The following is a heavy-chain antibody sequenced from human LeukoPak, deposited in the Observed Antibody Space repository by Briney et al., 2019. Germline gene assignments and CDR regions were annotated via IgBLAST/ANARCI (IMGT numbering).Heavy chain of an antibody. V-gene: IGHV3-48*04. J-gene: IGHJ4*02. CDR3: ALLAVASDFDY. CDR2: IGSSGTNR. CDR1: GFAFSTYS. D-gene: IGHD6-19*01. Sequence: PGGSLRLSCAASGFAFSTYSMNWVRQAPGKGLEWVSNIGSSGTNRYYADSVKGRFSISRDNAKSSLYLQMNSLRVEDTAVYYCALLAVASDFDYWGQGALVTVSS.